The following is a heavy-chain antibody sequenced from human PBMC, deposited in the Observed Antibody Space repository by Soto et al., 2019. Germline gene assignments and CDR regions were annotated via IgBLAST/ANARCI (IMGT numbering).Heavy chain of an antibody. V-gene: IGHV1-2*04. D-gene: IGHD6-13*01. Sequence: ASVKVSCKASGYTSTGYYMHWVRQAPGQGLEWMGWINPNSGGTNYAQKFQGWVTMTRDTSISTAYMELSRLRSDDTAVYYCARDRYSSSWFEVYYYYYGMDVWGQGTTVTVSS. CDR1: GYTSTGYY. CDR3: ARDRYSSSWFEVYYYYYGMDV. J-gene: IGHJ6*02. CDR2: INPNSGGT.